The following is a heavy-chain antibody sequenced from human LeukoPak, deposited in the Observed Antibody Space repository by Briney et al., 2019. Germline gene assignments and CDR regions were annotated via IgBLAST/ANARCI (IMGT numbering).Heavy chain of an antibody. CDR2: IRSKAYGGTT. CDR1: GFTFGDYA. J-gene: IGHJ4*02. Sequence: PGGSLRLSCTTSGFTFGDYAMSWFRQAPGKGLEWVGFIRSKAYGGTTEYAASVKGRFTISRVDSKSIAYLQMNSLKSEDTAVYYCTREALGTICFDYWGQGTLVTVSS. V-gene: IGHV3-49*03. D-gene: IGHD5-12*01. CDR3: TREALGTICFDY.